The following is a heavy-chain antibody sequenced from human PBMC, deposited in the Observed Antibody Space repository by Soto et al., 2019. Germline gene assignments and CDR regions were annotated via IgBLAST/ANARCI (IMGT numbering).Heavy chain of an antibody. J-gene: IGHJ4*02. D-gene: IGHD3-22*01. V-gene: IGHV3-23*01. CDR1: GFNFRLYP. CDR3: AKAHTFRFYYFTGGDY. Sequence: GGSLRLSCGASGFNFRLYPMAWVRQAPGKGLEWVSSISGSGGSTFYADSVKGRFTISRDNSKNTLYLQMDTLRAGDSAVYYCAKAHTFRFYYFTGGDYWGQGTLVTVSS. CDR2: ISGSGGST.